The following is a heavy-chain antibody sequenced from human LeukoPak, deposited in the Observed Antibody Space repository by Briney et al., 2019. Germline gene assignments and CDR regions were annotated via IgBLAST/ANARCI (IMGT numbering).Heavy chain of an antibody. CDR3: ARPPLGYCSGGSCYHDAFDI. J-gene: IGHJ3*02. V-gene: IGHV5-10-1*01. D-gene: IGHD2-15*01. CDR1: GYSFTSYW. Sequence: GESLRISCKGSGYSFTSYWISWVRQMPGKGLEWMGRIDPSDSYTNYSPSFQGHVTISADKSISTAYLQWSSLKASDTATYYCARPPLGYCSGGSCYHDAFDIWGQGTMVTVSS. CDR2: IDPSDSYT.